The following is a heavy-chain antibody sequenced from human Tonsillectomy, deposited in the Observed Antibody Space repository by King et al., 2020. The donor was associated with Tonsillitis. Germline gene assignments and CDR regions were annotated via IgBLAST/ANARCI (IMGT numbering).Heavy chain of an antibody. CDR3: ARAEETAMAYYMDV. CDR1: GDTFSSYS. CDR2: TIPLFGTA. V-gene: IGHV1-69*01. D-gene: IGHD2-21*02. Sequence: QLVQSGAEVKKPGSSVKVSCKASGDTFSSYSISWVRQARGQGLEWMGGTIPLFGTANYAQKFQGRVTIIADESTSTAYMELSSLRSEDTAVYYCARAEETAMAYYMDVWGKGTTVTVSS. J-gene: IGHJ6*03.